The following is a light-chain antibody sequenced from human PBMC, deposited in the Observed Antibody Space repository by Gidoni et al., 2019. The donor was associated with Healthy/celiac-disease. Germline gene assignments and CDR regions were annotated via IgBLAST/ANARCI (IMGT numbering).Light chain of an antibody. V-gene: IGLV1-40*01. CDR2: GNS. CDR3: QSYDSSLSGSV. Sequence: HSVLTPPPSVSGAPGQPVTISCPGSSSNIGAGYDVHWYQQLPGTAPKLLIYGNSNRPSGVPDRFSGSKSGTSASLASTGRQAEDEADYYCQSYDSSLSGSVFGGGTKLTVL. J-gene: IGLJ2*01. CDR1: SSNIGAGYD.